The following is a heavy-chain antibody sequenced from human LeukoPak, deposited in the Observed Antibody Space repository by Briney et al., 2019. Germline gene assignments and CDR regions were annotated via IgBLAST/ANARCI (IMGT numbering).Heavy chain of an antibody. CDR2: ISVSGDST. V-gene: IGHV3-23*01. J-gene: IGHJ5*02. D-gene: IGHD2-2*01. CDR1: GFTFASYV. Sequence: GGSLRLSCAASGFTFASYVMSWVRQAPREGLEWVSTISVSGDSTYYTDSVKVRSTISRDNSKNTLYLQMNSLRAEDTAVYFCARGKYCSSTSCYFMDYWFDPWGQGTLVTVSS. CDR3: ARGKYCSSTSCYFMDYWFDP.